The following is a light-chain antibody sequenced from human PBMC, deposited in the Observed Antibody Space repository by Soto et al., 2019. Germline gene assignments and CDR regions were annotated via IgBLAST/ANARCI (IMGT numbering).Light chain of an antibody. V-gene: IGKV3-15*01. Sequence: ETVMTQSPATLSVSPGEGATLSCRASQIVSSKLAWYQQKPGQAPRLLIYDASTRATGIPARFSGSGSETEFTLTISRLQSEDFAVYYCQQYSNWPPWTFGQGTKVEIK. CDR1: QIVSSK. CDR3: QQYSNWPPWT. CDR2: DAS. J-gene: IGKJ1*01.